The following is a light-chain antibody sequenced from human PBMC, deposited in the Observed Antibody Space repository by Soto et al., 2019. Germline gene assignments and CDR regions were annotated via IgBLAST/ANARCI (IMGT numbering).Light chain of an antibody. J-gene: IGKJ1*01. Sequence: IFMTQSPATLSVSPGGRATLSCRASEDVSSKLAWYQQKPGLPPRLVIYDASTRATGIPGRFSGSGSGKDFTLTISGLQSEDFAIYYCQQFYNYPRTFGQGTKVEIK. CDR2: DAS. V-gene: IGKV3-15*01. CDR3: QQFYNYPRT. CDR1: EDVSSK.